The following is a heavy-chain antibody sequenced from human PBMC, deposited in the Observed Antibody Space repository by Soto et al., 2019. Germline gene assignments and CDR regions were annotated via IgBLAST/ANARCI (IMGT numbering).Heavy chain of an antibody. Sequence: QVQLVQSGAEVKKPGASVKVSCKASGYTFTSYGISWVRQAPGQGLEWMGWISAYNGNTNYAQKLQGRVTMTTDTSTSTAYMELRSLGSDDTAVYYCARSRYCSGGSCYSRWFDPWGQGTLVTVSS. J-gene: IGHJ5*02. CDR2: ISAYNGNT. D-gene: IGHD2-15*01. CDR1: GYTFTSYG. CDR3: ARSRYCSGGSCYSRWFDP. V-gene: IGHV1-18*01.